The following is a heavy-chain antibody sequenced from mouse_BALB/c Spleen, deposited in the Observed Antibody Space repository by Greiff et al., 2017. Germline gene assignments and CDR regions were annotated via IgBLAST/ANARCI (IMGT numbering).Heavy chain of an antibody. D-gene: IGHD3-1*01. Sequence: EVQLVESGGGLVQPGGSRKLSCAASGFTFSSFGMHWVRQAPEKGLEWVAYISSGSSTIYYADTVKGRFTISRDNPKNTLFLQMTSLRSEDTAMYYCARSGYVDYWGQGTTLTVSS. CDR3: ARSGYVDY. CDR2: ISSGSSTI. J-gene: IGHJ2*01. V-gene: IGHV5-17*02. CDR1: GFTFSSFG.